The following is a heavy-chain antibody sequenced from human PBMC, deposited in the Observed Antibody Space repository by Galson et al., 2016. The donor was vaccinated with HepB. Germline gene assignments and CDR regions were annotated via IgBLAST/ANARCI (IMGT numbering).Heavy chain of an antibody. D-gene: IGHD5-24*01. V-gene: IGHV1-3*01. CDR3: ARGPHGYTNLLDALDI. Sequence: VKVSCKASGYTFTAYTLHWVRQAPGQRLEWMGWINPGYGDTKSSQDFQGRVTFSRDTSASTVYMSLSSLRSEDTAVYYCARGPHGYTNLLDALDIWGQGTMATVSS. CDR2: INPGYGDT. J-gene: IGHJ3*02. CDR1: GYTFTAYT.